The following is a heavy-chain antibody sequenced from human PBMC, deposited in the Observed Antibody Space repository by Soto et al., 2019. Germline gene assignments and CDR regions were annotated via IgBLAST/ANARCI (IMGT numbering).Heavy chain of an antibody. CDR2: INAGNGNT. CDR3: ARGGAGSSWPFDY. J-gene: IGHJ4*02. CDR1: GYTFTSYA. V-gene: IGHV1-3*05. Sequence: QVQLVQSGAEEKKPGASVKVSCKASGYTFTSYAMHWVRQAPGQRLEWMGWINAGNGNTKYSQKFQGRVTITRDTSASTAYMELSSLRSDDTAVYYCARGGAGSSWPFDYWGQGTLVTVSS. D-gene: IGHD6-13*01.